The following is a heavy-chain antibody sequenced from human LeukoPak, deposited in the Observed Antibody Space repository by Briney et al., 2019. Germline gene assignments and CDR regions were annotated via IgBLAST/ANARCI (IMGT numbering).Heavy chain of an antibody. CDR3: ARLVLASDLDNWFDP. CDR2: IYPGDSDT. Sequence: GESLKISCKGSGYSSTSYWIGWVRQMPGKGLEWMGIIYPGDSDTRYSPSFRGQVTISADKFISTAYLQWSSLKASDTAMYYCARLVLASDLDNWFDPWGQGTLVTVSS. CDR1: GYSSTSYW. J-gene: IGHJ5*02. D-gene: IGHD3-3*01. V-gene: IGHV5-51*01.